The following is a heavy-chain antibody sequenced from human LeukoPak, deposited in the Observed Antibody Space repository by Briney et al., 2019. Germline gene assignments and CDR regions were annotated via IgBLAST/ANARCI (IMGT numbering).Heavy chain of an antibody. Sequence: ASVKVSCKASGYPFTGNYMHWVRQAPGQGLEWMGWINPNSGGTNYAQKFQGRVTMTRDTSISTAYMELSRLRSDDTAVYYCARGVTKDFQYWGQGTLVTVSS. CDR3: ARGVTKDFQY. D-gene: IGHD4-17*01. CDR1: GYPFTGNY. V-gene: IGHV1-2*02. J-gene: IGHJ1*01. CDR2: INPNSGGT.